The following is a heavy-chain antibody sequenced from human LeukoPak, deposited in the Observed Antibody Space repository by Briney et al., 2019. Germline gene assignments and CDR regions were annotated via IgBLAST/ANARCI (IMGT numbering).Heavy chain of an antibody. D-gene: IGHD2-2*01. CDR2: ISGSGVST. J-gene: IGHJ4*02. CDR1: GFTFRSYA. CDR3: AKDGGYCDSNSCYGIDY. Sequence: PGGSLRLSCAASGFTFRSYAMSWVRQAPGKGLEWVSAISGSGVSTYYADSVKGRFTISRDNSKNTVFLQMNSLRAEDTAVYYWAKDGGYCDSNSCYGIDYWGQGTLVTVSS. V-gene: IGHV3-23*01.